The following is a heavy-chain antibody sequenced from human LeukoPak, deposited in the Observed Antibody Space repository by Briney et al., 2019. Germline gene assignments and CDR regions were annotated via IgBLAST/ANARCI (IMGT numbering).Heavy chain of an antibody. Sequence: GGSLRLSCAASGFTFSSYEMNWVRQAPGKGLEWVSYISSSGSTIYYADSVKGRLTISRDNAKNSLYLQMNSLRAEDTAVYYCASLWFGELTLYYGMDVWGKGTTVTVSS. CDR1: GFTFSSYE. CDR2: ISSSGSTI. CDR3: ASLWFGELTLYYGMDV. D-gene: IGHD3-10*01. V-gene: IGHV3-48*03. J-gene: IGHJ6*04.